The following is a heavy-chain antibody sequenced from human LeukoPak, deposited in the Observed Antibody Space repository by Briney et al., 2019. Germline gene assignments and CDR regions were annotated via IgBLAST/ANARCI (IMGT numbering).Heavy chain of an antibody. CDR2: IYYSRST. J-gene: IGHJ4*02. CDR1: GGSISSSSYY. D-gene: IGHD6-13*01. Sequence: SETLSLTCTVSGGSISSSSYYWGWIRQPPGKGLEWIGSIYYSRSTYYNPSLKSRVTISVDTSKNQSSLKLSSVTAADTAVYYCARLLYSSSWYWDYFDYWGQGTLVTVSS. V-gene: IGHV4-39*01. CDR3: ARLLYSSSWYWDYFDY.